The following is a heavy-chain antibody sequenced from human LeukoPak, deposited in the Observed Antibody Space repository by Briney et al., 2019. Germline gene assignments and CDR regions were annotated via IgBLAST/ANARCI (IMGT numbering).Heavy chain of an antibody. Sequence: GASVKLSCTASVYTFTIYGISWVRQAPGQGLEWMGWISAYNGNTNYEQKLQGRVTMTPDTSTRTALFELRSLRTAATAAYYCARDRGRIAAARPDAFDIWGQGTMVTVSS. CDR3: ARDRGRIAAARPDAFDI. V-gene: IGHV1-18*01. CDR1: VYTFTIYG. D-gene: IGHD6-6*01. CDR2: ISAYNGNT. J-gene: IGHJ3*02.